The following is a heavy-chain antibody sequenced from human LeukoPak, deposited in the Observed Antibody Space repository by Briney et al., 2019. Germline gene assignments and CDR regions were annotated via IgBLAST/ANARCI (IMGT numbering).Heavy chain of an antibody. CDR3: ARSPWRRWLQLGGRWYFDY. CDR1: GGSISSGSYY. J-gene: IGHJ4*02. V-gene: IGHV4-39*07. D-gene: IGHD5-24*01. CDR2: INHSGST. Sequence: PSETLSLTCTVSGGSISSGSYYWSWIRQPPGKGLEWLGEINHSGSTNYTPSLKSRVTISVDTSKNQFSLKLSSVTAADTAVYYCARSPWRRWLQLGGRWYFDYWGQGTLVTVSS.